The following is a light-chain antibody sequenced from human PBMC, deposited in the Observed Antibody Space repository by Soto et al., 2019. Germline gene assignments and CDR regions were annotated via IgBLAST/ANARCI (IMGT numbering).Light chain of an antibody. V-gene: IGKV3-11*01. Sequence: EVVLTQSPVPLSLSPGERATLSCRASQSFRGLLAWYQQKPGQAPRLLIYHAYNRATGIPPRFSGSGSGTDLSLTISSLEPEDSPAYYSPQRHMWSMTFGPGTPLAIK. J-gene: IGKJ5*01. CDR1: QSFRGL. CDR3: PQRHMWSMT. CDR2: HAY.